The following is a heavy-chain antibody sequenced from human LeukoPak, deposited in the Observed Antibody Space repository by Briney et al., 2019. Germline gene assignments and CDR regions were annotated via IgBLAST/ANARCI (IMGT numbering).Heavy chain of an antibody. J-gene: IGHJ3*02. D-gene: IGHD3-22*01. CDR1: GFTFSSYA. V-gene: IGHV3-23*01. Sequence: GGSLRLSCAASGFTFSSYAMSWVRQAPGKGLEWVSAISGSGGSTYYADSVKGRFTISRDNSKNTLYLQMNSLRAEDTAVYYCAKEPHDSSGYYRDAFDIWGQGTMATVSS. CDR3: AKEPHDSSGYYRDAFDI. CDR2: ISGSGGST.